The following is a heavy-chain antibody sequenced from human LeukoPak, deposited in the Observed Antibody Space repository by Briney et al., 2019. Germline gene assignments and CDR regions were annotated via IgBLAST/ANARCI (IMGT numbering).Heavy chain of an antibody. V-gene: IGHV3-48*04. Sequence: TGGSLRLSCAASGFTFSSYSMNWVRQAPGKGLEWVSYISSRSRTIYYADSVKGRFTISRDNAKNSLFLQMDSLRVEDTAVYYCARDGGRNFDHWGQGALVTVSS. J-gene: IGHJ4*02. CDR2: ISSRSRTI. D-gene: IGHD6-25*01. CDR3: ARDGGRNFDH. CDR1: GFTFSSYS.